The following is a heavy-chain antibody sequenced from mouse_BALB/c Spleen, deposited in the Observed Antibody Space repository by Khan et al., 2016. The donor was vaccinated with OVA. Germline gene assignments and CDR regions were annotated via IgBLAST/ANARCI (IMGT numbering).Heavy chain of an antibody. J-gene: IGHJ3*01. D-gene: IGHD2-12*01. V-gene: IGHV14-3*02. Sequence: VQLQQSGAELVKPGASVKLSCTTSGFNIKDTYIHWVKQRPEQGLEWIGRIDPPNDNTKYAPKFQGKATITADTSSNTAYLQLSSLTSEDTAVYYCASLYYSSAWFAYWGQGTLVTVST. CDR3: ASLYYSSAWFAY. CDR1: GFNIKDTY. CDR2: IDPPNDNT.